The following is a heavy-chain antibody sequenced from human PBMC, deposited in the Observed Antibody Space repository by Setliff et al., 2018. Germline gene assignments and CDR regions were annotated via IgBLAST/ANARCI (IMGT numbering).Heavy chain of an antibody. V-gene: IGHV4-39*01. D-gene: IGHD2-2*01. CDR2: VYDSGTT. J-gene: IGHJ4*02. CDR3: ASCRYQVPYDY. Sequence: SETLSLTCTVPGGSISSISYYWGWIRQPPGKGLEWIGTVYDSGTTYYNPSLKSRVTIFVDTSKNQFSLNLNSVTAAYTGVYYCASCRYQVPYDYWGQGILVTVSS. CDR1: GGSISSISYY.